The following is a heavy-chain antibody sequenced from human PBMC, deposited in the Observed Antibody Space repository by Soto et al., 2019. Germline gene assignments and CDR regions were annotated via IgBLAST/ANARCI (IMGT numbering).Heavy chain of an antibody. Sequence: EVQLLESGGGLVQPGGSLRLSCAASGFTFSSYAMSWVRQAPGKGLEWVSAISGSGGSTYYAGSVKGRFTISRDNSKNTLYLQMNSLRAEDTAVYYCAKDVLITIFVKGVDAFDIWGQGTMVTVSS. J-gene: IGHJ3*02. CDR3: AKDVLITIFVKGVDAFDI. D-gene: IGHD3-3*01. V-gene: IGHV3-23*01. CDR1: GFTFSSYA. CDR2: ISGSGGST.